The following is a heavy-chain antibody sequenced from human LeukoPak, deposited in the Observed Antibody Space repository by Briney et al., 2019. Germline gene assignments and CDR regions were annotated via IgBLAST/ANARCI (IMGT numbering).Heavy chain of an antibody. J-gene: IGHJ4*02. CDR3: ARKETTGYSSGWYDY. CDR2: ISGSGGST. D-gene: IGHD6-19*01. CDR1: GFTFRSYA. Sequence: GGSLRLSCAASGFTFRSYAMSWVRQAPGKGLEWVSAISGSGGSTYYADSVKGRFTISRDNSKNTLYLQMNSLRAEDTAVYYCARKETTGYSSGWYDYWGQGTLVTVSS. V-gene: IGHV3-23*01.